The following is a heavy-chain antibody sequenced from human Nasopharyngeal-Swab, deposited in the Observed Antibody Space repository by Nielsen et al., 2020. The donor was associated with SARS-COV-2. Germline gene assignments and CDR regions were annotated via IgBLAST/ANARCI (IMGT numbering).Heavy chain of an antibody. CDR3: ARDTYHFWSGYRYFDS. Sequence: GESLKISCAASGFTFSTYTMHWVRQAPGKGLEWVAVVSYDGSNKYCADSVKGRFTISRDNSKNSLYLQINSLRVEDTAMYYCARDTYHFWSGYRYFDSWGQGTLVTSPQ. CDR2: VSYDGSNK. CDR1: GFTFSTYT. V-gene: IGHV3-30*04. D-gene: IGHD3-3*01. J-gene: IGHJ4*02.